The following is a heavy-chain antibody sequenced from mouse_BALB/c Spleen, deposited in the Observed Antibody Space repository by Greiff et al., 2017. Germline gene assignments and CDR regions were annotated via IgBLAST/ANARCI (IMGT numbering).Heavy chain of an antibody. CDR1: GFTFSSYA. D-gene: IGHD2-10*02. J-gene: IGHJ3*01. CDR3: AREGYGNLWFAY. CDR2: ISSGGSYT. Sequence: EVQRVESGGGLVKPGGSLKLSCAASGFTFSSYAMSWVRQSPEKRLEWVAEISSGGSYTYYPDTVTGRFTISRDNAKNTLYLEMSSLRSEDTAMYYCAREGYGNLWFAYWGQGTLVTVSA. V-gene: IGHV5-9-4*01.